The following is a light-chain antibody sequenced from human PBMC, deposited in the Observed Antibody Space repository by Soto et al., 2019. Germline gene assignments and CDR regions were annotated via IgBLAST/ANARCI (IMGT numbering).Light chain of an antibody. CDR2: DAS. V-gene: IGKV3-11*01. J-gene: IGKJ2*01. CDR1: QSVSSY. CDR3: QQRSNWPLLYT. Sequence: IELTQSPATLSLSPGESATLSCRASQSVSSYLAWYQQKPGQAPRLLIYDASTRATGIPARFSGSGSGTDFTLTISSLETEDFAVYYCQQRSNWPLLYTFGQGTKLEIK.